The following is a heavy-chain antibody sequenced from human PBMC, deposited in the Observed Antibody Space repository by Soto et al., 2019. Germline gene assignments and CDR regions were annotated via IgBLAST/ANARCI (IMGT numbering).Heavy chain of an antibody. V-gene: IGHV3-33*01. J-gene: IGHJ4*02. CDR3: ARAPGYGMYYFHY. Sequence: PGGSLRLSCAASGFTFSSYGMHWVRQAPGKGLEWVAVIWYDGSNKYYADSVKGRFTISRDNSKNTLYLQMNSLRAEDTAVYYFARAPGYGMYYFHYWGQGTLVTVSS. CDR1: GFTFSSYG. D-gene: IGHD5-18*01. CDR2: IWYDGSNK.